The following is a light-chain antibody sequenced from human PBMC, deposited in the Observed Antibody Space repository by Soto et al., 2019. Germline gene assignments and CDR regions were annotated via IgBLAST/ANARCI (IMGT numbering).Light chain of an antibody. Sequence: DIQMALSPSSLSASVGDRVTITCRASQSISNYLNWYQQKPGKAPKLLIYAASTLQSGVPSRFSGSGSGTDFTLTISSLQPEDFATYYCKQSYNTPFTFGPGTKVDIK. CDR3: KQSYNTPFT. CDR2: AAS. V-gene: IGKV1-39*01. CDR1: QSISNY. J-gene: IGKJ3*01.